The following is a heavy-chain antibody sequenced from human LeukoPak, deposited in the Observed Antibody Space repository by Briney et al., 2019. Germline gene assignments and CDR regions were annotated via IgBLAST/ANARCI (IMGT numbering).Heavy chain of an antibody. D-gene: IGHD6-19*01. CDR3: SGWSYYYGMDV. CDR1: GGSISSSSYY. Sequence: SSETLSLTCTVSGGSISSSSYYWGWIRQPPGKGLEWIGSIYYSGSTYYNPSLKSRVTISVDTSKNQFSLKLSSVTAADTAVYYCSGWSYYYGMDVWGQGTTVTVSS. V-gene: IGHV4-39*07. J-gene: IGHJ6*02. CDR2: IYYSGST.